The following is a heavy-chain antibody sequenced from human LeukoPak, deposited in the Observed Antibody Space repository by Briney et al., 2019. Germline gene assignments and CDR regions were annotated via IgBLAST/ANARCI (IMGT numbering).Heavy chain of an antibody. CDR1: GFTFSSYS. J-gene: IGHJ4*02. CDR2: ISSSSSYI. V-gene: IGHV3-21*01. Sequence: GGSLRLSCAASGFTFSSYSVNWVRQAPGKGLEWVSSISSSSSYIYYADSVKGRFTISRDNAKNSLYLQMNSLRAEDTAVYYCARETDYGDYFDYWGQGALVTVSS. CDR3: ARETDYGDYFDY. D-gene: IGHD4-17*01.